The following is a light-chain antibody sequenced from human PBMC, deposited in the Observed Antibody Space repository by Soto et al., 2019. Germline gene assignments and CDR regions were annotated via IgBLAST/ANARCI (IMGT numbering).Light chain of an antibody. V-gene: IGKV1-9*01. J-gene: IGKJ2*01. CDR1: QGISSY. CDR3: QHVNSYPFI. Sequence: DIQLTQSPSFLSASVGDRVTITCRASQGISSYLAWYQQKPGKAPKLLISAASTLQSGVPSRFSGSRSGTEFTLTISSLQPEDFATYYCQHVNSYPFIFGQGTKLEIK. CDR2: AAS.